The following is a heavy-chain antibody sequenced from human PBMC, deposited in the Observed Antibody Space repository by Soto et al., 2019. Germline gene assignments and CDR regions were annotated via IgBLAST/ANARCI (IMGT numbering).Heavy chain of an antibody. CDR3: ARRTLSSSWYGYYYGMDV. CDR2: IYPGDSDT. J-gene: IGHJ6*02. Sequence: GESLKISCKGSGYSFTSYWIGWVRQMPGKGLEWMGIIYPGDSDTRYSPSFQGQVTISADKSISTAYLQWSSLKASDTAMYYCARRTLSSSWYGYYYGMDVWGQGTTGTVSS. V-gene: IGHV5-51*01. CDR1: GYSFTSYW. D-gene: IGHD6-13*01.